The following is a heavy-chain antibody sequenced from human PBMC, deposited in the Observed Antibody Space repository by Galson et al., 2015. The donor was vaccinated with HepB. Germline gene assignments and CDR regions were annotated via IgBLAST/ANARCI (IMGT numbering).Heavy chain of an antibody. J-gene: IGHJ4*02. CDR2: IRSKASNYAT. Sequence: SLRLSCAASGFTFSGSAIHWVRQTSGKGLEWVGRIRSKASNYATAYAASLKGRFTISRDDSKNTAYLHMKSLKTADTAVYYCIRMADLSGYSSSWGQGTLVTVSS. CDR1: GFTFSGSA. D-gene: IGHD6-13*01. V-gene: IGHV3-73*01. CDR3: IRMADLSGYSSS.